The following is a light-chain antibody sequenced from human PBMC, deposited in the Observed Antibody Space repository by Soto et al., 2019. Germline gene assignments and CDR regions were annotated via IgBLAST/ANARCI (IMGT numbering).Light chain of an antibody. Sequence: QSALTQPASVSGSPGQSITISCPGTSIDIGAYNYVSWYQQHPGKAPKLLIYEVTNRPSGVSDRFSGSKSGNTASLTISGLQAEDEANYYCNSYTTLSNRVFGTGTKVTVL. V-gene: IGLV2-14*01. CDR3: NSYTTLSNRV. CDR1: SIDIGAYNY. J-gene: IGLJ1*01. CDR2: EVT.